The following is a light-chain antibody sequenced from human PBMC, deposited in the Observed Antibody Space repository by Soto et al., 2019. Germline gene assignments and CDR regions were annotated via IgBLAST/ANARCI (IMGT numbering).Light chain of an antibody. J-gene: IGKJ1*01. CDR2: GAS. CDR3: EQYGSSPPT. Sequence: DIEMTQSPSTLSVSKGERATLSCRASQSISSGVAWYQQKPGQAPRPLISGASSRASGIPVRSSGSGSGTDFTLIISRLEPEDFAVYYCEQYGSSPPTFGQGTKVDNK. CDR1: QSISSG. V-gene: IGKV3-20*01.